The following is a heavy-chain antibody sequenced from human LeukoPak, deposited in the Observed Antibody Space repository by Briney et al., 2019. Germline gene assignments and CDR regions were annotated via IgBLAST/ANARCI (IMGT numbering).Heavy chain of an antibody. CDR3: ARDYYDSSGYYYFDY. Sequence: GASVKVSCKASGYTFTSYGISWVRQAPGQGLEWMGWISAYNGNTNYAQKLQGRVTMTTDTSTSTVYMELRSLRSDDTAVYYCARDYYDSSGYYYFDYWGQGTLVTVSS. J-gene: IGHJ4*02. V-gene: IGHV1-18*01. D-gene: IGHD3-22*01. CDR1: GYTFTSYG. CDR2: ISAYNGNT.